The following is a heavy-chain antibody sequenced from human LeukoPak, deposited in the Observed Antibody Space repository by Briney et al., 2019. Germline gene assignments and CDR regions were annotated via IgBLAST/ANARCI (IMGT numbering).Heavy chain of an antibody. Sequence: ASVTVSCMASGYMFTGYHMHWVRQAPGQGLEWMGWINPNSGGTNYAQKFQGRVTMTRDTSISTAYMDLNRLRSDDTAVYYCARVVAVTGTPVYYMDVWGKGTTVTVSS. CDR1: GYMFTGYH. V-gene: IGHV1-2*02. J-gene: IGHJ6*03. CDR3: ARVVAVTGTPVYYMDV. CDR2: INPNSGGT. D-gene: IGHD6-19*01.